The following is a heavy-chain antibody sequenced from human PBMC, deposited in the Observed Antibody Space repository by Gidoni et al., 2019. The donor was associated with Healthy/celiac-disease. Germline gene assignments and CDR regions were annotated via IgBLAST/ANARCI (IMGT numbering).Heavy chain of an antibody. Sequence: EVQLVESGGGLVHQGRSLRLSGTASGFTFGGYAVRWFRQVPGEGLEWVGFIRSKAYGGTTEYAASVKGRFTISRDESKSIAYLQMNSLKTEDTAVYYCTRPLNGLELPHWYFDLWGRGTLVTVSS. CDR2: IRSKAYGGTT. D-gene: IGHD1-26*01. CDR3: TRPLNGLELPHWYFDL. J-gene: IGHJ2*01. CDR1: GFTFGGYA. V-gene: IGHV3-49*03.